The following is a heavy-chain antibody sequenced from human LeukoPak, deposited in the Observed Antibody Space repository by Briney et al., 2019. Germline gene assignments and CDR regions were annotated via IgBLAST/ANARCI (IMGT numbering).Heavy chain of an antibody. J-gene: IGHJ4*02. CDR3: ARKAITVTTFDY. CDR2: ISRDGGTI. D-gene: IGHD4-17*01. CDR1: GFTFR. Sequence: GGSLRLSCAASGFTFRMNWVRQAPGKGLEWVSFISRDGGTIDYADSVKGRFTISRDNAKNSLYLQMNSLRGEDTAVYYCARKAITVTTFDYWGQGTLVTVSS. V-gene: IGHV3-48*04.